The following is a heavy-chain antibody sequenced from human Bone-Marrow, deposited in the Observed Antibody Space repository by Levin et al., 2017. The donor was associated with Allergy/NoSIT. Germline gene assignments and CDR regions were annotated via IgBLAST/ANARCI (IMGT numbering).Heavy chain of an antibody. CDR2: IGTAGDT. Sequence: SCAASGFTFSSYDMHWVRQATGKGLEWVSAIGTAGDTYYPGSVKGRFTISRENAKNSLYLQMNSLRAGDTAVYYCARDPSCIAAAMSPYYYYYGMDVWGQGTTVTVSS. CDR1: GFTFSSYD. D-gene: IGHD6-13*01. CDR3: ARDPSCIAAAMSPYYYYYGMDV. V-gene: IGHV3-13*01. J-gene: IGHJ6*02.